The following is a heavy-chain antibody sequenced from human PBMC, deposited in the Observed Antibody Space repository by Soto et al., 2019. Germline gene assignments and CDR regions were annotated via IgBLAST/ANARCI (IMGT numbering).Heavy chain of an antibody. CDR1: GYTFTGYY. D-gene: IGHD2-15*01. CDR2: INPNSGGT. V-gene: IGHV1-2*02. CDR3: ASELYTRGSCCSFDI. J-gene: IGHJ3*02. Sequence: ASVKISCKASGYTFTGYYMHWVRQAPGQGLEWMGWINPNSGGTNYAQKFQGRVTMTRDTSISTAYMELSGLRSEDTAVYYCASELYTRGSCCSFDIWGQGTMVTVSS.